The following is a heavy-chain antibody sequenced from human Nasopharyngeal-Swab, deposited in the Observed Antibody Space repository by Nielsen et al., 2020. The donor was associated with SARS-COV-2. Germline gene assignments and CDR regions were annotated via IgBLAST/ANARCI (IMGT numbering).Heavy chain of an antibody. V-gene: IGHV3-23*03. D-gene: IGHD3-22*01. CDR1: GFTVSSYA. CDR3: ARDRNYYDSSGYYVYYFDY. J-gene: IGHJ4*02. Sequence: GESLKISCAASGFTVSSYAMTWVRQSPGKGLEWVSVIYSGGTTTFYADSVKGRFTISRDNSKNTLYLQMNSLRAEDPALYYCARDRNYYDSSGYYVYYFDYWGQGTLVTVSS. CDR2: IYSGGTTT.